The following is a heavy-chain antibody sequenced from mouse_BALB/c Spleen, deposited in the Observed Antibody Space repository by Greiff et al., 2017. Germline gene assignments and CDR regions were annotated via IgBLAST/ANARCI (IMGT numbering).Heavy chain of an antibody. CDR3: ARGSRGWYFDV. CDR1: GYSITSGYY. V-gene: IGHV3-6*02. D-gene: IGHD1-1*01. CDR2: ISYDGSN. J-gene: IGHJ1*01. Sequence: ESGPGLVKPSQSLSLTCSVTGYSITSGYYWNWIRQFPGNKLEWMGYISYDGSNNYNPSLKNRISITRDTSKNQFFLKLNSVTTEDTATYYCARGSRGWYFDVWGAGTTVTVSS.